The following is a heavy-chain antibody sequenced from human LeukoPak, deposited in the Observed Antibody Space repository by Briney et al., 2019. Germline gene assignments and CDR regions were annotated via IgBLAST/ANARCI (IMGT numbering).Heavy chain of an antibody. CDR2: INHSGST. CDR1: GGSFSGYY. V-gene: IGHV4-34*01. J-gene: IGHJ4*02. D-gene: IGHD3-22*01. CDR3: ARERSNYYDSSGYLKY. Sequence: KSSETLSLTCAVYGGSFSGYYWSWIRQPPGKGLEWIGEINHSGSTNYNPSLKSRVTISVDTSKNQFSLKLSSVTAADTAVYYCARERSNYYDSSGYLKYWGQGTLVTVSS.